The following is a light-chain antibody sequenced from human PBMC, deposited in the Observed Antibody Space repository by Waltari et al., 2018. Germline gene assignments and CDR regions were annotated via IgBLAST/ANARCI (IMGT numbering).Light chain of an antibody. CDR3: QQNNNWPWT. Sequence: EIVMTQSPATLSLSPGERATLSCRASQSVSSGLAWYQQKPGQAPRLLFYRASSRASGIPDRFSGSGSGTEFTLIISSLEPEDVAVYYCQQNNNWPWTFGQGTKVEI. CDR2: RAS. CDR1: QSVSSG. V-gene: IGKV3D-15*01. J-gene: IGKJ1*01.